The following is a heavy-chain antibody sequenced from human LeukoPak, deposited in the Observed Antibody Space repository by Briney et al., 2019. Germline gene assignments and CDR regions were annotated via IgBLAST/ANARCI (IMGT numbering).Heavy chain of an antibody. CDR2: FDPEDGET. CDR3: ATEDYGETATYYYGMNV. D-gene: IGHD4-17*01. CDR1: GYTVTSYY. Sequence: ASVKVSCTASGYTVTSYYMHWVRQAPGKGLEWMGGFDPEDGETIYAQKFQGRVTMTEDTSTDTAYMELSSLRSEDTAVYYCATEDYGETATYYYGMNVWGQGTTVTVSS. J-gene: IGHJ6*02. V-gene: IGHV1-24*01.